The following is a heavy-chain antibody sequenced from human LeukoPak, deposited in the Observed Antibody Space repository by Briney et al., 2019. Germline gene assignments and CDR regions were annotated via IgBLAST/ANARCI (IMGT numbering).Heavy chain of an antibody. Sequence: LAGGSLRLSCAASGFTFSSYWMHWVRQAPGKGLVWVSRINIDGSSTSYSDSVKGRFTISRDNAKNTLYLKMNSLRAEDTAVYYCARDHLSSGSSPDYYYYYYMDVWGKGTTVTISS. V-gene: IGHV3-74*01. CDR2: INIDGSST. J-gene: IGHJ6*03. D-gene: IGHD6-19*01. CDR1: GFTFSSYW. CDR3: ARDHLSSGSSPDYYYYYYMDV.